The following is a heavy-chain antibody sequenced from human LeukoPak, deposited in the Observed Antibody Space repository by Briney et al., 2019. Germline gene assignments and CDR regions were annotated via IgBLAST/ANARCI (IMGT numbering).Heavy chain of an antibody. CDR2: ISAYNGNT. CDR3: ARGYQLLMHPPSPNWFDP. CDR1: GYTFTSYG. V-gene: IGHV1-18*01. D-gene: IGHD2-2*01. J-gene: IGHJ5*02. Sequence: VASVKVSCKASGYTFTSYGISWVRQAPGQGLEWMGWISAYNGNTNYAQKLQGRVTMTTDTSTSTAYMELRSLRSDDTAVYYCARGYQLLMHPPSPNWFDPWGQGTLVTVSS.